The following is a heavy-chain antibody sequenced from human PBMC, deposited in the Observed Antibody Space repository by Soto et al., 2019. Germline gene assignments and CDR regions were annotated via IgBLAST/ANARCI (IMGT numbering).Heavy chain of an antibody. CDR1: GGSISSGGYY. D-gene: IGHD5-18*01. CDR2: IYYSGST. CDR3: ARGKRGYSYGLVDY. V-gene: IGHV4-31*03. Sequence: QVQLQESGPGLVKPSQTLSLTCTVSGGSISSGGYYWSWIRQHPGKGLEWIGYIYYSGSTYYNPSLKSRVTISVDTSKNQFALKLSSVTAADTAVYYCARGKRGYSYGLVDYWGQGTLVTVSS. J-gene: IGHJ4*02.